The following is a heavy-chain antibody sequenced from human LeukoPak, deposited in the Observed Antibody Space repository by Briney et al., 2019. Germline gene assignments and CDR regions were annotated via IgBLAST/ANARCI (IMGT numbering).Heavy chain of an antibody. J-gene: IGHJ4*02. CDR2: IKQDGSAK. CDR1: GFTFSRYW. CDR3: ARWGGGFDY. Sequence: PGGSLRLSCAASGFTFSRYWISWVRQAPGKGLEWVANIKQDGSAKYYGDSVEGRFTISRDNAKNSLYLQMNSLRAEDTAVYYCARWGGGFDYWGQGTLVGVSS. V-gene: IGHV3-7*04. D-gene: IGHD3-16*01.